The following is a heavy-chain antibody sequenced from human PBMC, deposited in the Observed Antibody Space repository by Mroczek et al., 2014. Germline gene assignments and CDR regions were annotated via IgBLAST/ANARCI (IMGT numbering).Heavy chain of an antibody. CDR3: AREDSAFNWFDP. CDR2: INHSGST. Sequence: QVQLQQWGAGLLKPSETLSLTCAVYGGSFSGYYWSWIRQPPGKGLEWIGEINHSGSTNYNPSLKSRVTISVDTSKNQFSLKLSSVTAADTAVYYCAREDSAFNWFDPWGQGTLVTVSS. V-gene: IGHV4-34*01. D-gene: IGHD3-10*01. J-gene: IGHJ5*02. CDR1: GGSFSGYY.